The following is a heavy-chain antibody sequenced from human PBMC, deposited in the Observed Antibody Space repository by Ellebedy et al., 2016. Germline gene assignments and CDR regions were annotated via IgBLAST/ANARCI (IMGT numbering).Heavy chain of an antibody. CDR1: GFTFSNYG. V-gene: IGHV3-33*01. Sequence: GGSLRLSCAASGFTFSNYGMHWVRQAPGKGLEWVALIWYDGSNKYYADSVKGRFTVSRDNAKNMLYLQMNSLRVEDTAVYYCVRDRPHNWFDPWGHGTLVNVSS. CDR3: VRDRPHNWFDP. CDR2: IWYDGSNK. J-gene: IGHJ5*02.